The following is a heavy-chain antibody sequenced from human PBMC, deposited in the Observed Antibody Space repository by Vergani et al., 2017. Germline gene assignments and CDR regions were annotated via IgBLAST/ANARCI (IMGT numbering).Heavy chain of an antibody. J-gene: IGHJ6*02. CDR1: GGSINTGAYY. V-gene: IGHV4-61*02. CDR3: ARELSYYYGSGSDDYNPYYYEGMDV. Sequence: QVQLQESGPRLVRPSQTLSLTCTVSGGSINTGAYYWSWIRQPAGKGLEWIGRVYTSGMTNYNPSLKSRVTILVDRSKSQLSLKLTSVTAGDTAVYFCARELSYYYGSGSDDYNPYYYEGMDVWGPGTTATVSS. D-gene: IGHD3-10*01. CDR2: VYTSGMT.